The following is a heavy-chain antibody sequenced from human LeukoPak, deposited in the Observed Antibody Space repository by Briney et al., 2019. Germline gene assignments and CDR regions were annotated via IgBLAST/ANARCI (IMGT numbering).Heavy chain of an antibody. CDR1: GYTFTSYG. J-gene: IGHJ4*02. CDR2: IIPIFGTA. CDR3: ARGWLAETTVVTPYNY. D-gene: IGHD2-21*02. V-gene: IGHV1-69*13. Sequence: SVKVSCKASGYTFTSYGISWVRQAPGQGLEWMGGIIPIFGTANYAQKFQGRVTITADESTSTAYMELSSLRSEDTAVYYCARGWLAETTVVTPYNYWGQGTLVTVSS.